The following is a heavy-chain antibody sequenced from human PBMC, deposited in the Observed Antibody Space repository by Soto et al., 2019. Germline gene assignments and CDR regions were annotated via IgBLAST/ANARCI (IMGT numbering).Heavy chain of an antibody. J-gene: IGHJ4*02. Sequence: VASVKVSCKASGYTFTSYAMHWVRQAPGQRLEWMGWINAGNGNTKYSQKFQGRVTITRDTSASTAYMELSSLRSEDTAVYYCARDEWLVRYFDYWGQGTLVTVSS. D-gene: IGHD6-19*01. V-gene: IGHV1-3*01. CDR1: GYTFTSYA. CDR2: INAGNGNT. CDR3: ARDEWLVRYFDY.